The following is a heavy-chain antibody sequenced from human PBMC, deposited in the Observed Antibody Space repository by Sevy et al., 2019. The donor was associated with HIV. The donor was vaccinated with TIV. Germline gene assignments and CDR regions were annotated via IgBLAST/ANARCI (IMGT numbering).Heavy chain of an antibody. CDR2: IWYDGSNK. D-gene: IGHD3-3*01. V-gene: IGHV3-33*01. CDR3: ARDRDFWSGYDFDDAFDI. J-gene: IGHJ3*02. Sequence: GGSLRLSCAASGFTFSSYGMHWVRQAPGKGLEWVAVIWYDGSNKYYADSVKGRFTISRDNSKNTLYLQMNSLGAEDTAVYYCARDRDFWSGYDFDDAFDIWGQGTMVTVSS. CDR1: GFTFSSYG.